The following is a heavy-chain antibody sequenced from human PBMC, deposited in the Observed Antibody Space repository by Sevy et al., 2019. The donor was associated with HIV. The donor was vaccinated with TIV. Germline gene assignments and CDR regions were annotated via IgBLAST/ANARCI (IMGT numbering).Heavy chain of an antibody. Sequence: GGSLRLSCAASGFTFSSYSMHWVRQAPGKGLEWVSSISSSNTYIYYADSVKGRFTISTDNAKNSLYLQMNSLRAEDTAVYYCARGPDYYDRSGYYYQWGQGTLVTVSS. V-gene: IGHV3-21*01. CDR3: ARGPDYYDRSGYYYQ. J-gene: IGHJ4*02. CDR1: GFTFSSYS. D-gene: IGHD3-22*01. CDR2: ISSSNTYI.